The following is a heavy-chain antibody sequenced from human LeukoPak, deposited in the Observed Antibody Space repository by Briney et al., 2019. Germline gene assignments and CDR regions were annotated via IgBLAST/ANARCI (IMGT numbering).Heavy chain of an antibody. CDR2: MNPNSGNT. CDR3: AKTYDRNLWGAFDI. D-gene: IGHD3-22*01. V-gene: IGHV1-8*01. Sequence: ASVKVSCKASGYTFTSFDINWVRQATGQGLEWMGWMNPNSGNTGYAQKFQGRVTMTRNTSISTAYMELSSLRSEDTAVCYCAKTYDRNLWGAFDIWGQGTMVTVS. CDR1: GYTFTSFD. J-gene: IGHJ3*02.